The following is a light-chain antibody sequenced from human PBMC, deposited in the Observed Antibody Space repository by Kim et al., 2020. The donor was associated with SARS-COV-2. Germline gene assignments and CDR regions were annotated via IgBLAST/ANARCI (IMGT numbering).Light chain of an antibody. CDR2: GAS. CDR1: QCVSSSY. V-gene: IGKV3D-7*01. J-gene: IGKJ2*01. Sequence: EIVMTQSPATLSLSPGERATFSCRASQCVSSSYLSWYQRKPGRPPRLLIHGASTRATGIPVRFSGSGSGTDFTLTISSLQPDDFAIYYCHQNLALPYTFGQGTKLEI. CDR3: HQNLALPYT.